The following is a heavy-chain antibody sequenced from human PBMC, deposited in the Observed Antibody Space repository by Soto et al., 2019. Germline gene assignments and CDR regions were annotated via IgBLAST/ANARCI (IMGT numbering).Heavy chain of an antibody. Sequence: AASVKVSCKASGYTFTSYGISWVRQAPGQGLEWMGWISAYNGNTNYAQKLQGRVTMTTDTSTSTAYMELRSLRSDDTAVNYCSRDIVVVVAATIRGHDAFDIWGQGTMVTVSS. CDR3: SRDIVVVVAATIRGHDAFDI. V-gene: IGHV1-18*01. D-gene: IGHD2-15*01. CDR1: GYTFTSYG. J-gene: IGHJ3*02. CDR2: ISAYNGNT.